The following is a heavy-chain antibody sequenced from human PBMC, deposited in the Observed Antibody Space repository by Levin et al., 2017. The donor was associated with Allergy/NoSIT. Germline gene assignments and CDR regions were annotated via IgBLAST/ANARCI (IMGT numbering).Heavy chain of an antibody. J-gene: IGHJ4*02. CDR1: GFTFSSYS. CDR2: ISSSSSYI. D-gene: IGHD4-17*01. CDR3: ARDQPVTTRVDY. V-gene: IGHV3-21*01. Sequence: GGSLRLSCAASGFTFSSYSMNWVRQAPGKGLEWVSSISSSSSYIYYADSVKGRFTISRDNAKNSLYLQMNSLRAEDTAVYYCARDQPVTTRVDYWGQGTLVTVSS.